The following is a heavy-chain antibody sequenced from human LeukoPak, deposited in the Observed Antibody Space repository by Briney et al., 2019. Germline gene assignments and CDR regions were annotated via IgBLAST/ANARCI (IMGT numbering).Heavy chain of an antibody. Sequence: ASVKVSCKASGYIFTSYDINWVRQATGQGSEWMGWMNHTRGNTGYAQKFQGRVTMTRNTSISTAYMELSSLRSEDTAVYYCARGGKDTIVLYYYYYMDVWGKGTTVTVSS. CDR1: GYIFTSYD. J-gene: IGHJ6*03. D-gene: IGHD3-3*01. CDR2: MNHTRGNT. CDR3: ARGGKDTIVLYYYYYMDV. V-gene: IGHV1-8*01.